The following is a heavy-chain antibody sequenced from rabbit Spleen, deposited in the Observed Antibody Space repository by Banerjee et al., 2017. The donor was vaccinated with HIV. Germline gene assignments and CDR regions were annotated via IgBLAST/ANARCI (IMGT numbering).Heavy chain of an antibody. J-gene: IGHJ4*01. CDR1: GFSFNNNYY. D-gene: IGHD6-1*01. V-gene: IGHV1S40*01. Sequence: QSLDESGGDLVKPGASLTLTCTASGFSFNNNYYLCWVRQAPGKGLEWIGCVDGGTTGSTWYESWAKGRFTISKASSTTVTLQMTSLTAADTATYFCARLTKGASIYGDALNLWGPGTLVTVS. CDR3: ARLTKGASIYGDALNL. CDR2: VDGGTTGST.